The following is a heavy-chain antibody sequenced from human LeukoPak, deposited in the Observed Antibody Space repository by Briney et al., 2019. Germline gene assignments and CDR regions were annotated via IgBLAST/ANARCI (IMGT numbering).Heavy chain of an antibody. CDR1: GFTFSSYG. CDR2: IWYDGSNK. CDR3: ARDRQQGWFDP. Sequence: GRSLRLSCAASGFTFSSYGMHWVRQAPGKGLEWVAVIWYDGSNKYYADSVKGRFTISRDNSKNTLYLQMNSLRAEDTAVYYCARDRQQGWFDPWGQGTLVTVSS. D-gene: IGHD6-13*01. J-gene: IGHJ5*02. V-gene: IGHV3-33*01.